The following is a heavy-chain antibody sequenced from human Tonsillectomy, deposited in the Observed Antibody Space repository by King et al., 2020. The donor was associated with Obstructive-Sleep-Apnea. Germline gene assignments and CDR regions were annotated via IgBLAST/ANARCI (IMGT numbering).Heavy chain of an antibody. CDR1: GFTFSNYW. D-gene: IGHD3-3*01. CDR3: ARDPYYDFWSGYSDYYYGMDV. V-gene: IGHV3-74*01. CDR2: INSDGSST. Sequence: VQLVESGGGLVQPGGSLRLSCAASGFTFSNYWMHWVRQAPGKGLVWVSRINSDGSSTIYAHSVKGRFTISRDNAKNTLYLQMNSLRAEDTAVYYCARDPYYDFWSGYSDYYYGMDVWGQGTTVTVSS. J-gene: IGHJ6*02.